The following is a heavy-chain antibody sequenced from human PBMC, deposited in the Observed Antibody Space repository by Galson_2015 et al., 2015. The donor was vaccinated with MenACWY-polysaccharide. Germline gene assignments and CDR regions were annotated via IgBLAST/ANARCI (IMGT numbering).Heavy chain of an antibody. CDR1: GYTFAGYY. CDR2: INSNSGGT. V-gene: IGHV1-2*02. D-gene: IGHD1-14*01. CDR3: VRPLGDTGDY. J-gene: IGHJ4*02. Sequence: SVKVSCKASGYTFAGYYIHWVRQAPGQGLEWVGWINSNSGGTNYAQKFQGRVTITRDTSISTSYMELSRLRSDDTAVYYCVRPLGDTGDYWGRGTLVTVSS.